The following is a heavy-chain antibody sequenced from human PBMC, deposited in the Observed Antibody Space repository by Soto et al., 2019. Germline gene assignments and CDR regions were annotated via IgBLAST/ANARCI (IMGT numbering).Heavy chain of an antibody. Sequence: GGSLRLSCAASGFTFDDYGMSWVRQAPGKGLEWVSGINWNGGSTGYADSVKGRFTISRDNAKNSLYLQMNSLRAEDTALYHCARDQGSYSSSFGTLGDPKRKVIYFDYWGQGTLVTVSS. V-gene: IGHV3-20*01. D-gene: IGHD6-6*01. CDR1: GFTFDDYG. CDR3: ARDQGSYSSSFGTLGDPKRKVIYFDY. CDR2: INWNGGST. J-gene: IGHJ4*02.